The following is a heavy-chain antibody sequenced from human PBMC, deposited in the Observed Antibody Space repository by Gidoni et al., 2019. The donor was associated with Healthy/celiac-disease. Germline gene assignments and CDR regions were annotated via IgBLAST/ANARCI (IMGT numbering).Heavy chain of an antibody. CDR1: GFTFGNYV. V-gene: IGHV3-23*01. CDR3: AKDYRGGYTYGTFDY. Sequence: EVQLLESGGGLLQPGGSLRLSCAASGFTFGNYVMSWVRQAPGKGLEWVSIISGSGDSTYYADSVKGRFTISRDNSKNTLYLQMSSLRAEDTAVYYCAKDYRGGYTYGTFDYWGQGTLVTVSS. J-gene: IGHJ4*02. D-gene: IGHD5-18*01. CDR2: ISGSGDST.